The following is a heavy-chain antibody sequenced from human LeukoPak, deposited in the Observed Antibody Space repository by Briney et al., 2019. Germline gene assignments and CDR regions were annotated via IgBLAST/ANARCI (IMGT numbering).Heavy chain of an antibody. Sequence: SETLSLTCAVSDDSIISSDYYWGWIRQPPGKGLEWIGSRYYSGFIYYNPSVKSRVTISVDTSKNQFSLELTSVTAADTAVYYCARLKVGTTYPDYWGQGTLVTVSS. CDR1: DDSIISSDYY. J-gene: IGHJ4*02. CDR2: RYYSGFI. D-gene: IGHD1-26*01. V-gene: IGHV4-39*01. CDR3: ARLKVGTTYPDY.